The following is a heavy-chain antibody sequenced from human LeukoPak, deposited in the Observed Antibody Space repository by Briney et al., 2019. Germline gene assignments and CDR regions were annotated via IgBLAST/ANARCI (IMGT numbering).Heavy chain of an antibody. CDR2: IWYDGSCK. D-gene: IGHD1-1*01. J-gene: IGHJ4*02. V-gene: IGHV3-33*06. CDR3: AKDLGTTRVLGD. Sequence: GGSLRLSCAASGFTFSNSGFHWARQVPGKGLEWVALIWYDGSCKYYADAVKGRFTISKDNSKNTLYLQMNSLRAEDTAVYYCAKDLGTTRVLGDWGQGTLVTVSS. CDR1: GFTFSNSG.